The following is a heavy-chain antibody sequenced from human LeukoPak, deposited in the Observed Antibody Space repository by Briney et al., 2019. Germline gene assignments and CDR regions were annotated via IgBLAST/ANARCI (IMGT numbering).Heavy chain of an antibody. CDR2: INPSGGST. V-gene: IGHV1-46*01. D-gene: IGHD2/OR15-2a*01. J-gene: IGHJ4*02. Sequence: ASVKVSCKASGYTFTSYYMHWVRQAPGQGLEWKGIINPSGGSTSYAQKFQGRVTMTRDMSTSTVYMELSSLRSEDTAVYYCAREVEKEYYFDYWGQGTLVTVSS. CDR1: GYTFTSYY. CDR3: AREVEKEYYFDY.